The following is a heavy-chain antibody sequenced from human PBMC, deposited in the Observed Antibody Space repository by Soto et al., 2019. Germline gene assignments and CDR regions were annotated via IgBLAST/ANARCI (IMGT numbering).Heavy chain of an antibody. Sequence: GGSLRLSCVASWFTFISSFMGWVRQAPGKGLEWVANINQDGGGTYYVDSVEGRFTISRDNAKDSLYLQMNSLRGEDTAVYYCARYFRGSGRYFFDYWGQGTLVTVSS. CDR1: WFTFISSF. CDR2: INQDGGGT. CDR3: ARYFRGSGRYFFDY. D-gene: IGHD6-19*01. J-gene: IGHJ4*02. V-gene: IGHV3-7*03.